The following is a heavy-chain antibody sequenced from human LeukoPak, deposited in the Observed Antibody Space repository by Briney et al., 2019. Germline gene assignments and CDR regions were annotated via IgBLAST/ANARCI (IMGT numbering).Heavy chain of an antibody. D-gene: IGHD3-22*01. CDR2: INHSGST. CDR3: ARAQSYYYDSSGYSDAFDI. Sequence: SETLSLTCAVYGGSFCGYYWSWIRQPPGKGLEWIGEINHSGSTNYNPSLKSRVTISVDTSKNQFSLKLSSVTAADTAVYYCARAQSYYYDSSGYSDAFDIWGQGTMVTVSS. J-gene: IGHJ3*02. V-gene: IGHV4-34*01. CDR1: GGSFCGYY.